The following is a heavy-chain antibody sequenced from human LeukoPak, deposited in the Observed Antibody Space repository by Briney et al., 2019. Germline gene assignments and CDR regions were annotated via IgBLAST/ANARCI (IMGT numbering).Heavy chain of an antibody. V-gene: IGHV3-23*01. Sequence: PGGSLRLSCAASGFTFSSYAMSWVRQAPGKGLEWVSAISGSGGSTYYADSVKGRFTISRDNSKNTLYLQMNSLRAEDTAVYYCAKLSSGGYYTPIFPWGQGTLVTVSS. CDR2: ISGSGGST. CDR3: AKLSSGGYYTPIFP. J-gene: IGHJ5*02. D-gene: IGHD3-22*01. CDR1: GFTFSSYA.